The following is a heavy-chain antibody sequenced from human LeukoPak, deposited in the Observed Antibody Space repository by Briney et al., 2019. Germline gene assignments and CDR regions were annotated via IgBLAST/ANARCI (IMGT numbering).Heavy chain of an antibody. V-gene: IGHV1-18*01. D-gene: IGHD5-12*01. CDR3: ARDSPMPGYSSSKDAFDI. Sequence: ASVKVSCKASGYTFTTYGISWVRQAPGQGLEWMGWISAYNGKINYAHKFQGRVAMTTDTSTSTAYMELRSLRSYDTAVYYCARDSPMPGYSSSKDAFDIWGQGTRVTVSS. J-gene: IGHJ3*02. CDR1: GYTFTTYG. CDR2: ISAYNGKI.